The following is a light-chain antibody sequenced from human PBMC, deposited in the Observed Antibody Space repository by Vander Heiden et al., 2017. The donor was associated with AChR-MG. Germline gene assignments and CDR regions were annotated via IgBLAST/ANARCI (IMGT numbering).Light chain of an antibody. Sequence: AIRMTQSPSSLSASTGDRVTITCRASQGISSYLAWYQQKPGKAPKLLIYAASTFQSGVPSRFRGSRSGTDFTLTISFLQSEDFATSYSREEDSYPLTFEGTSKVEIK. CDR3: REEDSYPLT. J-gene: IGKJ4*01. CDR1: QGISSY. V-gene: IGKV1-8*01. CDR2: AAS.